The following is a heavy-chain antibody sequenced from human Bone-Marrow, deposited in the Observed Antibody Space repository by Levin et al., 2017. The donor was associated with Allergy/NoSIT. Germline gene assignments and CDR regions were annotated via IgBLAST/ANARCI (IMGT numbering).Heavy chain of an antibody. V-gene: IGHV3-7*01. CDR1: GFTFSNSW. CDR2: IKEDGSEK. CDR3: ARDQFRRATIGARWFDP. Sequence: SCAASGFTFSNSWMSWVRQTPGKGLEWVANIKEDGSEKYYVDSVKGRFTISRDNAKNSLDVQMNSLRAEDTAVYYCARDQFRRATIGARWFDPWGQGTLVIVSS. D-gene: IGHD5-24*01. J-gene: IGHJ5*02.